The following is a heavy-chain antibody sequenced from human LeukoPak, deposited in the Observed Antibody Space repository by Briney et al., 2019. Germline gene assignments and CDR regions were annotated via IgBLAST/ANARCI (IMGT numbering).Heavy chain of an antibody. CDR3: AKRDDSGGNLVDL. CDR1: GGSIRSGSHY. Sequence: SETLSLTCTVSGGSIRSGSHYWAWIRQPPGKGLEWIGSIYYSGSTCYNPSLENRVTISIDTSKNHFSLKLSSLSAADTSVYYCAKRDDSGGNLVDLWGQGTLVTVS. CDR2: IYYSGST. V-gene: IGHV4-39*02. D-gene: IGHD3-22*01. J-gene: IGHJ4*02.